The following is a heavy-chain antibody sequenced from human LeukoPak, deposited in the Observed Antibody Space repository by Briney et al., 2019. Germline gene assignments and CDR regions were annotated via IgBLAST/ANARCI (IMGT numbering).Heavy chain of an antibody. CDR2: ISSYNVNT. Sequence: ASVKVSCKASGYTFSNYGISWVRQDPGQGLEWMGWISSYNVNTNFAQKFQGRVTMTTDTSTNTAYMELRSLRSDDTAVYYCASWAGFCSSNNCYATSLDYWGQGTLVTVSS. CDR3: ASWAGFCSSNNCYATSLDY. D-gene: IGHD2-2*01. CDR1: GYTFSNYG. V-gene: IGHV1-18*01. J-gene: IGHJ4*02.